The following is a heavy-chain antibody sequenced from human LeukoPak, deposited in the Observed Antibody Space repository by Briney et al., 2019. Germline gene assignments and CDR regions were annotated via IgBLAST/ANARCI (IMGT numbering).Heavy chain of an antibody. CDR2: ISSSSGYI. CDR1: GFTFSSYS. D-gene: IGHD4-23*01. CDR3: ARIPQSDYGGNSGGAFDI. J-gene: IGHJ3*02. V-gene: IGHV3-21*01. Sequence: PGGSLRLSCAASGFTFSSYSMNWVRQAPGKGLEWVSSISSSSGYICYADSVKGRFTISRDNAKNSLYLQMNSLRAEDTAVYYCARIPQSDYGGNSGGAFDIWGQGTMVTVSS.